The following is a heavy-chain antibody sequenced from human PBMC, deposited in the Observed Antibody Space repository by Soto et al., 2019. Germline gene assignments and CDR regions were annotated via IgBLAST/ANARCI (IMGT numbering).Heavy chain of an antibody. D-gene: IGHD6-19*01. V-gene: IGHV5-51*01. J-gene: IGHJ4*02. CDR2: IYPADSDT. Sequence: GESLKISCKGSGYSFTSYWIGWVRQMPGKGLEWMGIIYPADSDTRYSPSFQGQVTISADKSISTAYLQWSSLKASDTAMYYCARGVVSSGWSYYFDYWGQGTLVTVSS. CDR1: GYSFTSYW. CDR3: ARGVVSSGWSYYFDY.